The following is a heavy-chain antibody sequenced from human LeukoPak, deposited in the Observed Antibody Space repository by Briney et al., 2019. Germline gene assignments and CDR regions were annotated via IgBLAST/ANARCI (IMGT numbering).Heavy chain of an antibody. Sequence: SVKVSCKPSGGTFSSYAISWVRQAPGQGLEWMGRIIPILGIANYAQKFQGRVTITADKSTSTAYMELSSLRSEDTAVYYCAGVDTAMVIDYWGQGTLVTVSS. CDR2: IIPILGIA. D-gene: IGHD5-18*01. J-gene: IGHJ4*02. CDR1: GGTFSSYA. V-gene: IGHV1-69*04. CDR3: AGVDTAMVIDY.